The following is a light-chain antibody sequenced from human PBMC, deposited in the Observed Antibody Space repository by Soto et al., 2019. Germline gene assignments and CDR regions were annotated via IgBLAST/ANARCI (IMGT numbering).Light chain of an antibody. CDR2: GAS. V-gene: IGKV3-20*01. CDR3: QQYGSSPPIT. Sequence: EIVLTQSPGTLSLSPGERATLSCRAIQRVSSSYLAWYQQKPGQAPRLLIYGASSRATGIPDRFSGSGSGTDFTLTISRLEPEDLAVYYCQQYGSSPPITFGQGTRPEIK. CDR1: QRVSSSY. J-gene: IGKJ5*01.